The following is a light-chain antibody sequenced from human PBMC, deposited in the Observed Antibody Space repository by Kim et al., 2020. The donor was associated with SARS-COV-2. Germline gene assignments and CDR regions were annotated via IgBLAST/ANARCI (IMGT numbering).Light chain of an antibody. Sequence: SVKLTCTLSSGHSSYAIAWHQQQPEKGPRYLMKLNSDGSHSKGDGIPDRFSGSSSGAERYLTISSLQSEDEADYYCQTWGTGTHVVFGGGTKVTVL. CDR2: LNSDGSH. CDR1: SGHSSYA. CDR3: QTWGTGTHVV. V-gene: IGLV4-69*01. J-gene: IGLJ2*01.